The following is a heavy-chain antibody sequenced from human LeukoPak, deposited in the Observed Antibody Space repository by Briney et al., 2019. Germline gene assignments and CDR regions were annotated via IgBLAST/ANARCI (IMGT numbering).Heavy chain of an antibody. CDR1: GDSVSSNSAA. V-gene: IGHV6-1*01. J-gene: IGHJ2*01. CDR2: TYYRSKWYS. CDR3: TRDYPGIGWYFDL. D-gene: IGHD3-10*01. Sequence: SQTLSLTCAISGDSVSSNSAAWNWIRQSPSRGLEWLGRTYYRSKWYSDYAVPMKSRVSINSDTSKNQFSLQLNSVTPEDTAVYYCTRDYPGIGWYFDLWGRGTLVTVSS.